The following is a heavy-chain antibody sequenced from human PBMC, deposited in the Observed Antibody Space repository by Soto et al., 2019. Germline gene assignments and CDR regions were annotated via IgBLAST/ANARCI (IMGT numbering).Heavy chain of an antibody. Sequence: QVQLVQSGAEVKKPGSSVKVSCKASGGTSSNYAINWVRQAPGQGLEWMGGIIPIFGTADYAQKFQGGVTITADESTSTAYMELSSLRSEDTAVYYCASPTVGYYNGMDVWGQGTTVTVSS. D-gene: IGHD4-4*01. J-gene: IGHJ6*02. CDR1: GGTSSNYA. CDR2: IIPIFGTA. V-gene: IGHV1-69*12. CDR3: ASPTVGYYNGMDV.